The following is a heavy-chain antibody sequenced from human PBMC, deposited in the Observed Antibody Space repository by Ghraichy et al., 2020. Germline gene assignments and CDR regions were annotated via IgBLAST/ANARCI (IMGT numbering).Heavy chain of an antibody. D-gene: IGHD6-13*01. CDR3: VILEMSSSWYKEGYYYYGMDV. Sequence: GESLNISCAASGFTFSSYWMHWVRQAPGKGLVWVSRINSDGSSTSYADSVKGRFTISRDNAKNTLYLQMNSLRAEDTAVYYCVILEMSSSWYKEGYYYYGMDVWGQGTTVTVSS. J-gene: IGHJ6*02. CDR2: INSDGSST. V-gene: IGHV3-74*01. CDR1: GFTFSSYW.